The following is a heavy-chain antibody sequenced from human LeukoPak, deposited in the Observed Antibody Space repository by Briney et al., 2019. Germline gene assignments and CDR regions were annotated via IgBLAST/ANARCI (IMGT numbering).Heavy chain of an antibody. V-gene: IGHV3-33*01. CDR3: AIDREGYYDSSGYYVPGYFDY. CDR2: IWYDGSNK. J-gene: IGHJ4*02. Sequence: PGRSLRLSCAASGFTFSSYGMHWVRQAPGKGLEWVAVIWYDGSNKYYADSVKGRFTISRDNSKNTLYLQMNSLRAEDTAVYYCAIDREGYYDSSGYYVPGYFDYWGQGTLVTVSS. D-gene: IGHD3-22*01. CDR1: GFTFSSYG.